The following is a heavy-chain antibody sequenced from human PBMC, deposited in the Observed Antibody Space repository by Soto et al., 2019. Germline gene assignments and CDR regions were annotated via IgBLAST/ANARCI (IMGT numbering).Heavy chain of an antibody. D-gene: IGHD6-13*01. J-gene: IGHJ6*02. CDR1: GYTFTSYG. CDR3: AREPYSSSWISDYYYGMDV. Sequence: QVQLVQSGAEVKRPGASVKVSCKASGYTFTSYGISWVRQAPGQGLEWMGWISAYNGNTNYAQKLQGRVTMTTDTSTSTAYMELRSLRSDDTAVYYCAREPYSSSWISDYYYGMDVWGQGTTVTVSS. CDR2: ISAYNGNT. V-gene: IGHV1-18*01.